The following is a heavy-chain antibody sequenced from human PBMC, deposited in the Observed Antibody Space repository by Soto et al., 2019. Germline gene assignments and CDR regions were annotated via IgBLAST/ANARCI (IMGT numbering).Heavy chain of an antibody. Sequence: PSETLSLTCAVYGGSFSGYYWSWIRQPPGKGLEWIGEINHSGSTNYNLSLKSRVTISVDTSKNQFSLKLSSVTAADTAVYYCARGIWAARPVSDYWGQGTLVTVSS. CDR2: INHSGST. J-gene: IGHJ4*02. V-gene: IGHV4-34*01. D-gene: IGHD6-6*01. CDR3: ARGIWAARPVSDY. CDR1: GGSFSGYY.